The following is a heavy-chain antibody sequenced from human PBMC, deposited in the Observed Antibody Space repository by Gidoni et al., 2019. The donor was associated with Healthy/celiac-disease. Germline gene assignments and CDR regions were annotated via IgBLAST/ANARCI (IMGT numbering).Heavy chain of an antibody. CDR3: AGDSSGYIFDY. CDR2: INHSGST. Sequence: QVQLQQWGAGLLKPSETLSLTCPVHGGSFSGYYGSWIRQPPGKGLEWIGEINHSGSTNYNPSLKSRVTISVDTSKNQFSLKLSSVTAADTAVYYCAGDSSGYIFDYWGQGTLVTVSS. CDR1: GGSFSGYY. V-gene: IGHV4-34*01. J-gene: IGHJ4*02. D-gene: IGHD3-22*01.